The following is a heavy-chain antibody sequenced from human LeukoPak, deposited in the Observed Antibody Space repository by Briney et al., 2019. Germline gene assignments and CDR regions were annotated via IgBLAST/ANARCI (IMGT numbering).Heavy chain of an antibody. D-gene: IGHD1-26*01. Sequence: PGGSLRLSCAASGFTFSSYWMSWVRQAPGKGLEWVSAIRDSGSSTHYADSVKGRFTTSRDNSKNTLFLQMNSLRAEDTAIYYCAKYGPQDSGSSHFDYWGQGALVTVSS. V-gene: IGHV3-23*01. J-gene: IGHJ4*02. CDR1: GFTFSSYW. CDR2: IRDSGSST. CDR3: AKYGPQDSGSSHFDY.